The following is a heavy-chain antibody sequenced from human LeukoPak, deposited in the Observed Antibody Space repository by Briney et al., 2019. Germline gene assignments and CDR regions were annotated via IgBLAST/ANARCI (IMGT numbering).Heavy chain of an antibody. CDR3: ARDRGRGYCSSTSCPTQNWFDP. J-gene: IGHJ5*02. V-gene: IGHV4-59*12. Sequence: SETLSLTCTVSGGSIGTYYWSWIRQPPGKGLEWIGYINYSGSANYNPSLKSRVTISVDTSKNQFSLKLSSVTAADTAVYYCARDRGRGYCSSTSCPTQNWFDPWGQGTLVTVSS. D-gene: IGHD2-2*01. CDR2: INYSGSA. CDR1: GGSIGTYY.